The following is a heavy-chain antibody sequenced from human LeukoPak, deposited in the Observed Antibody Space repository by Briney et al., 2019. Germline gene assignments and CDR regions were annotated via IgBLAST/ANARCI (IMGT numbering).Heavy chain of an antibody. J-gene: IGHJ4*02. Sequence: SETLSLTCTVSGGSISSYYWSWIRQPPGKGLEWIGYIYYSGSTKYNPSLKSRVTISVDTSKNQFSLRLSSVTAADTAVYYCARHYGSGAYPLYYWGQGTLATVSS. D-gene: IGHD3-10*01. V-gene: IGHV4-59*08. CDR2: IYYSGST. CDR1: GGSISSYY. CDR3: ARHYGSGAYPLYY.